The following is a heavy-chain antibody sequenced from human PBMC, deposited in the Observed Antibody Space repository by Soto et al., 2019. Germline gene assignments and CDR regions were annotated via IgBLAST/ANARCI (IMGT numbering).Heavy chain of an antibody. CDR3: ARVPSLVAATGAPDY. CDR2: IVPIFGTA. V-gene: IGHV1-69*01. D-gene: IGHD2-15*01. CDR1: GGTFSSYA. J-gene: IGHJ4*02. Sequence: QVQLVQSGAEVKKPGSSVKVSCKASGGTFSSYAISWVRQAPGQGLEWMGGIVPIFGTANYAQKFQGRVTITADESTSTAYMELSSLRSEDTAVYYCARVPSLVAATGAPDYWGQGTLVTVSS.